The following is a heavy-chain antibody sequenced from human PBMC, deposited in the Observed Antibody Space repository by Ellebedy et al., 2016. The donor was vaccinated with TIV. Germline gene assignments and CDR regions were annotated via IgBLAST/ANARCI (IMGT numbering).Heavy chain of an antibody. Sequence: GESLKISCAASGFTFSIYAMNWVRQAPGKGLEWVSGISGSGGNTFYADSVKGRFTISRDNSKNTVYLPMNSLRAEDTAVYYCAKRAAAAGDYHYYGMDVWGQGTTVTVSS. CDR1: GFTFSIYA. D-gene: IGHD6-13*01. CDR2: ISGSGGNT. CDR3: AKRAAAAGDYHYYGMDV. J-gene: IGHJ6*02. V-gene: IGHV3-23*01.